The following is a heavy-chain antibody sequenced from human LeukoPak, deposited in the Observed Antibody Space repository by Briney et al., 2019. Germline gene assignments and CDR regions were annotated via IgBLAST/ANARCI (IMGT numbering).Heavy chain of an antibody. CDR2: IYTTGST. CDR1: GGSFSGYY. D-gene: IGHD3-9*01. J-gene: IGHJ4*02. Sequence: SETLSLTCAVYGGSFSGYYWSWIRQPPGKGLEWIGYIYTTGSTNYNPSLKSRVTISLDTSKNQFSLKLSSVTAADTAVYYCARQPGSYYDILTGHIPGYWGQGTLVTVSS. CDR3: ARQPGSYYDILTGHIPGY. V-gene: IGHV4-59*01.